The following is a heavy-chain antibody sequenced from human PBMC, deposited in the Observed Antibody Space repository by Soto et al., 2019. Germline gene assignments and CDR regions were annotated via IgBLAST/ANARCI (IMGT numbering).Heavy chain of an antibody. V-gene: IGHV4-59*08. CDR3: ARRTRIRITMVRGYYYYYMDV. J-gene: IGHJ6*03. Sequence: SETLSLTCTVSGGSISSYYWSWIRQPPGKGLEWIGYIYYSGSTNYNPSLKSRVTISVDTSKNQFPLKLSSVTAADTAVYYCARRTRIRITMVRGYYYYYMDVWGKGTTVTVSS. CDR2: IYYSGST. CDR1: GGSISSYY. D-gene: IGHD3-10*01.